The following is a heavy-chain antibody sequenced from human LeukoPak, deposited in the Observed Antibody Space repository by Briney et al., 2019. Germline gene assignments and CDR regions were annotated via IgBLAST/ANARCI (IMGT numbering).Heavy chain of an antibody. D-gene: IGHD2-15*01. Sequence: PGGSLRLSCAASGFTFSSYAMSWVRQAPGKGLEWVSAISGSGGSTYYADSVKGRFTISRDNSKNTLYLQMNSLRAEDTAVYYCAKHGLPLVVISAPLDYWGQGTLVTVSS. CDR3: AKHGLPLVVISAPLDY. J-gene: IGHJ4*02. V-gene: IGHV3-23*01. CDR2: ISGSGGST. CDR1: GFTFSSYA.